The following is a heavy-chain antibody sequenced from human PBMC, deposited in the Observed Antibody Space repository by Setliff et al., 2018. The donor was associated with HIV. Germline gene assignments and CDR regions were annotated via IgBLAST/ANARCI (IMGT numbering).Heavy chain of an antibody. J-gene: IGHJ4*02. CDR1: GYTFNYFY. D-gene: IGHD2-2*02. CDR2: INTNGDST. CDR3: AKEQEERDYTSGLLNY. V-gene: IGHV1-46*02. Sequence: ASVKVSCKTSGYTFNYFYMRWVRQAPGQGLEWMGKINTNGDSTTYAQKFQGRVTMTRDTSTSTVYMDLSGLRSEDTAVYYCAKEQEERDYTSGLLNYWGQGTLVTVSS.